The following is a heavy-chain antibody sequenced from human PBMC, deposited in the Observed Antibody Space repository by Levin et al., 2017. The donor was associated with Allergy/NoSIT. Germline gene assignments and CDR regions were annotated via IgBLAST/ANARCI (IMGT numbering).Heavy chain of an antibody. V-gene: IGHV3-48*03. D-gene: IGHD3-3*01. J-gene: IGHJ6*02. CDR2: ISKRGTTI. CDR3: VRITTFGVVTISGAQYGLDV. CDR1: EFTFSNYE. Sequence: GGSLRLSCAASEFTFSNYEMNWVRQAPGKGLEWVSYISKRGTTIHYADSVKGRFTISRDNAEKSLYLQMNSLRAEDTAVYYCVRITTFGVVTISGAQYGLDVWGQGTTVAVSS.